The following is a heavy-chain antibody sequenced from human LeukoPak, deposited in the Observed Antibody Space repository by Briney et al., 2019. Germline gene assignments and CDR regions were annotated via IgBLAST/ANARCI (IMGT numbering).Heavy chain of an antibody. J-gene: IGHJ4*02. V-gene: IGHV1-69*05. CDR2: IIPIFGTA. CDR1: GGTFSSYA. Sequence: SVKVSCKASGGTFSSYAISWVRQAPGQGLEWMGRIIPIFGTANYAQKFQGRVTITTDESTSTAYTELSSLRSEDTAVYYCAGSGYHYQFDYWGQGTLVTVSS. CDR3: AGSGYHYQFDY. D-gene: IGHD3-16*01.